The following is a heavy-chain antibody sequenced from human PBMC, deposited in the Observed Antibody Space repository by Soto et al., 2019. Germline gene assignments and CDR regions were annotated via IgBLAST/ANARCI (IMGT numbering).Heavy chain of an antibody. CDR2: IKRETHGGTT. J-gene: IGHJ4*02. Sequence: EVQLVESGGGLVEPGESLRLSCTASGFAFTNAWMSWVRQAPGKGLEWVGRIKRETHGGTTDYAAPVKGRFTISRDDSKNTLYLQMNSLKIEDTAVYYCTTDLVGDRPGDWGHWGQGTLVTVSS. CDR1: GFAFTNAW. V-gene: IGHV3-15*01. D-gene: IGHD2-2*01. CDR3: TTDLVGDRPGDWGH.